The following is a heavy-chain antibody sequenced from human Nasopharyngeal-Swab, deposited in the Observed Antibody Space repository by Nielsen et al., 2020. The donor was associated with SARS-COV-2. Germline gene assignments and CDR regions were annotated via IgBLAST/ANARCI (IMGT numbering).Heavy chain of an antibody. CDR3: ARGIDYDILTGYWGIGYYYYYMDV. Sequence: SETLSLTCAVYGGSFSGYYWSWISQPPGKGLEWIGEINHSGSTNYNPSLKSRVTISVDTSKNQFSLKLSSVTAADTAVYYCARGIDYDILTGYWGIGYYYYYMDVWGKGTTVTVSS. D-gene: IGHD3-9*01. CDR2: INHSGST. V-gene: IGHV4-34*01. J-gene: IGHJ6*03. CDR1: GGSFSGYY.